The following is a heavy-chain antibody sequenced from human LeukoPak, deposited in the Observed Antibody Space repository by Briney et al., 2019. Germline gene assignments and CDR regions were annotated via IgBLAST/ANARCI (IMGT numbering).Heavy chain of an antibody. J-gene: IGHJ4*02. CDR1: GFTFSNYA. V-gene: IGHV3-23*01. CDR2: IRGSGDST. CDR3: AKSLREYNPSTCYYPFDY. D-gene: IGHD2-21*01. Sequence: GGSLRLSCAASGFTFSNYAMGWVRQAPGKGLEWVSAIRGSGDSTYYADSVKGRFTISRDNSENALYLQMNSLRAEDTAIYYCAKSLREYNPSTCYYPFDYWGQGTLVTVSS.